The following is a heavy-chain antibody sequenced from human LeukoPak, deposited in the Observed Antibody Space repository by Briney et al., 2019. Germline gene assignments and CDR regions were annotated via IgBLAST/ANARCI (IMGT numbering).Heavy chain of an antibody. CDR3: ARDSVGDLLDY. V-gene: IGHV3-48*03. D-gene: IGHD4-17*01. CDR1: GFPFSSYE. CDR2: IDSGGITI. J-gene: IGHJ4*02. Sequence: GGSPRLSCEGSGFPFSSYEMNWLRQAPGKGLEWVSHIDSGGITINYADSVKGRFTISRDNAKNSIYLQMDSLRVEDTAIYYCARDSVGDLLDYWGQGTPVTVSS.